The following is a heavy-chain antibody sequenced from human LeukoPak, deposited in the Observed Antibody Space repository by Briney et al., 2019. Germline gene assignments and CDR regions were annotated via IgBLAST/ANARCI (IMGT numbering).Heavy chain of an antibody. CDR3: AKDYYYGSGSYYAFDY. CDR1: GFTFSSYA. Sequence: PGGSLRLSCAASGFTFSSYAMTWVRQAPGKGLEWVSAISGGGGSTYYADSVKGRFTISRDDSQNTLYLQMNSLGADDTAVYYCAKDYYYGSGSYYAFDYWGQGTLVTVSS. CDR2: ISGGGGST. J-gene: IGHJ4*02. D-gene: IGHD3-10*01. V-gene: IGHV3-23*01.